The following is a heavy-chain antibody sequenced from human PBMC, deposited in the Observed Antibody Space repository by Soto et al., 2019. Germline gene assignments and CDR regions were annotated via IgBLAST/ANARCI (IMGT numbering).Heavy chain of an antibody. J-gene: IGHJ4*02. Sequence: GGSLRLSCAASGFTFSSYGMHWVRQAPGKGLEWVAVISYDGSNKYYADSVKGRFTISRDNSKNTLYLQMNSLRAEDTAVYYCAKYGGQLVAYWGQGALVTVSS. CDR2: ISYDGSNK. V-gene: IGHV3-30*18. CDR1: GFTFSSYG. D-gene: IGHD1-1*01. CDR3: AKYGGQLVAY.